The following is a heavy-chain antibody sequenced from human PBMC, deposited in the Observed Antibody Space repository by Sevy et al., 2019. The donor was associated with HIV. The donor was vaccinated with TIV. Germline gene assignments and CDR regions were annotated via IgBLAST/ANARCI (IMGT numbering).Heavy chain of an antibody. CDR3: AREGDTVLVPTAVDAFDF. J-gene: IGHJ3*01. D-gene: IGHD2-2*01. Sequence: GGSLRLSCAASGFTFSNYWMHWVRQAPGKGLVWVSRIKTDGSSRDSADSVKGRFFISGDNAKNLVYLQMDRLRAEDTAVYYCAREGDTVLVPTAVDAFDFWGQGTMVTVSS. CDR1: GFTFSNYW. CDR2: IKTDGSSR. V-gene: IGHV3-74*01.